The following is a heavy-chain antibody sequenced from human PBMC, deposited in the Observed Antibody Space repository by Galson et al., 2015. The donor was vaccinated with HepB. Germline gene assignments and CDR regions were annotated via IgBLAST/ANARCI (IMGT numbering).Heavy chain of an antibody. V-gene: IGHV3-73*01. CDR3: VSSGGLAGYSSR. J-gene: IGHJ4*02. CDR2: IRSKDNNYAD. D-gene: IGHD6-13*01. Sequence: SLRLSCAASGFTFSGSAIHWVRQASGKGPEGIGRIRSKDNNYADLFVSSLKGRFIVARDDSKNMAYLHMMCLKTDGPAVYFCVSSGGLAGYSSRWGQGTLVTVSS. CDR1: GFTFSGSA.